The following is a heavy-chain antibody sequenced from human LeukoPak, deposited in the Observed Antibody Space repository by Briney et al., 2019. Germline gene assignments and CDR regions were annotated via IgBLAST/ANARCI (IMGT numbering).Heavy chain of an antibody. CDR2: LNPSGGST. Sequence: GASVKVSCKASVYTFTSYYMHWVRQAPGQGREWMGILNPSGGSTSYAQKFQGRVSMTRDTSTSTVYMELSSLRSEDTAVYYCARDRQSIAPYYYGSGSYERELVYWGQGTLVTVSS. V-gene: IGHV1-46*01. CDR1: VYTFTSYY. CDR3: ARDRQSIAPYYYGSGSYERELVY. J-gene: IGHJ4*02. D-gene: IGHD3-10*01.